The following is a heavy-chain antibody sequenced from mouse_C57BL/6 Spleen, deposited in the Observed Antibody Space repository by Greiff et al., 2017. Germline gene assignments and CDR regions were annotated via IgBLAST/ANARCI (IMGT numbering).Heavy chain of an antibody. CDR3: ARHETDDYDDYYAMDY. D-gene: IGHD2-4*01. CDR2: FYPGSGSI. CDR1: GYTFTEYT. Sequence: QVHVKQSGAELVKPGASVKLSCKASGYTFTEYTIHWVKQRSGQGLEWIGWFYPGSGSIKYNEKFKDKATLTADKSSSTVYMELSRLTSEDSAVYFCARHETDDYDDYYAMDYWGQGTSVTVSS. V-gene: IGHV1-62-2*01. J-gene: IGHJ4*01.